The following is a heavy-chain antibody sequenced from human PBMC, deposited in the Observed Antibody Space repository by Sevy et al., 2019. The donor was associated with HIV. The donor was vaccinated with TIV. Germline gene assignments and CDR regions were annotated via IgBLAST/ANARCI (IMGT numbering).Heavy chain of an antibody. CDR3: ARVPGRQQMDS. D-gene: IGHD6-13*01. CDR1: GFTVSGTF. CDR2: IYSGGTT. J-gene: IGHJ5*01. V-gene: IGHV3-53*01. Sequence: GGSPRLSCAASGFTVSGTFMSWVRQAPGKGLEWVSVIYSGGTTYYADSVKGRFTISRDNSKNTVYLQMNGLRAEDTAVYYCARVPGRQQMDSWGQGTLVTVSS.